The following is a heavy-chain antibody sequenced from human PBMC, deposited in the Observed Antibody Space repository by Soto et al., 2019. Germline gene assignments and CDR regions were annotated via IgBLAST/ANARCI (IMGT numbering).Heavy chain of an antibody. V-gene: IGHV4-30-2*01. Sequence: QLQLQESGSGLVKPSQTLSLTCAVSGGSINTATHSWSWIRQPPGKGLEWIGYIYHSGSTYYNPSVGSRVTISIDRSKAPFSLGLGSVTAADTAVYVCARGGGVPTTGDDYWGQGILVTVSS. CDR3: ARGGGVPTTGDDY. D-gene: IGHD3-16*01. CDR1: GGSINTATHS. CDR2: IYHSGST. J-gene: IGHJ4*02.